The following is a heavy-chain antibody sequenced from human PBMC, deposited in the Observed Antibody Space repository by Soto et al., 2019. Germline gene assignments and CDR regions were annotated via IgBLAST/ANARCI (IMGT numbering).Heavy chain of an antibody. D-gene: IGHD5-12*01. V-gene: IGHV4-34*01. CDR1: GGSFSGYY. CDR3: ARGRVVAKWGSRYAQYYFDY. CDR2: INHSGST. J-gene: IGHJ4*02. Sequence: SETLSLTCAVYGGSFSGYYWSWIRQPPGKGLEWIGEINHSGSTNYNPSLKSRVTISVDTSKNQFYLKLSSVTAAETAVYSCARGRVVAKWGSRYAQYYFDYWGQGTLVTVSS.